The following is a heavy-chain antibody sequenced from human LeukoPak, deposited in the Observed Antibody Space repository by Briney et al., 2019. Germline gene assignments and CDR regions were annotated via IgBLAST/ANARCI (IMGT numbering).Heavy chain of an antibody. CDR2: IYHSGST. V-gene: IGHV4-30-2*01. CDR3: ATSPWSFGDDDAFDI. J-gene: IGHJ3*02. Sequence: SETLSLTCTVSGGSISSGGYYWSWIRQHPGKGLEWIGYIYHSGSTYYNPSLKSRVTISVDRSKNQFSLKLSSVTAADTAVYYCATSPWSFGDDDAFDIWGQGTMVTVSS. CDR1: GGSISSGGYY. D-gene: IGHD4-17*01.